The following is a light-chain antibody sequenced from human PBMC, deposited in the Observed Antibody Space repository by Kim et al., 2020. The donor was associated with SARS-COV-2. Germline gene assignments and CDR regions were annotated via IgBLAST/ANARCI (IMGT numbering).Light chain of an antibody. J-gene: IGLJ2*01. CDR1: SSDVGGYKY. Sequence: QSALTQPASVSGSPGQSVTISCTGASSDVGGYKYVSWYQQHPGKVPKLMIYDVSSRPSGVSYRFSGSKSGNTASLTVSGLQAEDEADYYCSSYAGSNIVVFGSGTQVTVL. CDR3: SSYAGSNIVV. CDR2: DVS. V-gene: IGLV2-14*03.